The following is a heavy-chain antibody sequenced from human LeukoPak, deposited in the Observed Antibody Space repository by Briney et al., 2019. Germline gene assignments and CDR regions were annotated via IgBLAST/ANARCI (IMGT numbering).Heavy chain of an antibody. CDR2: IYTSGST. CDR1: GDSISSGDYY. J-gene: IGHJ3*02. V-gene: IGHV4-61*02. Sequence: KTSQTLSLTCTVSGDSISSGDYYWSWIRQPAGKGLEWIGRIYTSGSTNYNPSLKSRVTISVDTSKNQFSLKLSSVTAADTAVYYCARAPGTTLLRYFDWLRSHDAFDIWGQGTMVTVSS. CDR3: ARAPGTTLLRYFDWLRSHDAFDI. D-gene: IGHD3-9*01.